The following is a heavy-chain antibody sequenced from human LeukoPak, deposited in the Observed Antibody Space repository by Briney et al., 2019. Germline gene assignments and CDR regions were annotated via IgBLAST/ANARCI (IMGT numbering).Heavy chain of an antibody. V-gene: IGHV3-30-3*01. D-gene: IGHD3-22*01. CDR2: ISYDGSSK. Sequence: GRSLRLSCAASGFTFSRYAMHWVRQAPGKGLEWVTVISYDGSSKYYADSVKGRFTISRDNSKNTLYLQMNSLRAEDTAVYYCARDYYDSSGYLHDWGQGTLVTVSS. CDR1: GFTFSRYA. CDR3: ARDYYDSSGYLHD. J-gene: IGHJ4*02.